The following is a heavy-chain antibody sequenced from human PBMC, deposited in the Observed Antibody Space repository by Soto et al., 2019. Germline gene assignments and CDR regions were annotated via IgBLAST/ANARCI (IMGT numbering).Heavy chain of an antibody. Sequence: EVQLVESGGGLVQPGGSLRLSCAASGFTFSNYWMHWVRQAPGKGLVWVSRISGDGTGTDYADSVKGRFTISRDNAKKTLYLQMNNLRADDTAGYYCARVTVAGFGGQGTLVTVSS. J-gene: IGHJ4*02. V-gene: IGHV3-74*01. D-gene: IGHD6-19*01. CDR3: ARVTVAGF. CDR1: GFTFSNYW. CDR2: ISGDGTGT.